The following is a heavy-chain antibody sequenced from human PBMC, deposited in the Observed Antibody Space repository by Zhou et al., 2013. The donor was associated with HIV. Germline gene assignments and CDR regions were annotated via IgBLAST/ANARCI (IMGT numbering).Heavy chain of an antibody. CDR2: IIPDFGRT. CDR3: ARGGGAGTTYFDP. CDR1: GGTFNAYS. Sequence: QVQLVQSGSEVRKPGSSVKVSCKFSGGTFNAYSISWVRQAPGPGLEWLGGIIPDFGRTTYAQKFQGRVTITTDESTSTAYMELSSLRSEDTAVYYCARGGGAGTTYFDPWGQGTLVTVSS. V-gene: IGHV1-69*05. D-gene: IGHD1-7*01. J-gene: IGHJ5*02.